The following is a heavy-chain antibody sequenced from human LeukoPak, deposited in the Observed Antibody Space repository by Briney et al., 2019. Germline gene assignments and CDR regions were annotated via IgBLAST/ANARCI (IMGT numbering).Heavy chain of an antibody. CDR1: GFTFSSYW. J-gene: IGHJ5*02. CDR2: VDVHGQGT. V-gene: IGHV3-74*01. Sequence: GGSLRLSCAASGFTFSSYWMHWVRQAPGKGPVWVSRVDVHGQGTAYADSVKGRFTISRDNAKNTLSLQMNSLSAEDTAVYYCARSNYDSTTFYYHLDLWGQGTLATVSS. D-gene: IGHD2/OR15-2a*01. CDR3: ARSNYDSTTFYYHLDL.